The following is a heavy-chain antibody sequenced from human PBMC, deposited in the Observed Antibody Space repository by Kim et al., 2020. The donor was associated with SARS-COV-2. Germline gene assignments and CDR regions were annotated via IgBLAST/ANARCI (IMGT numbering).Heavy chain of an antibody. CDR3: ARADWMVRGVGYYYYGMDV. D-gene: IGHD3-10*01. CDR2: IYHSGST. Sequence: SETLSLTCAVSGGSISSSNWWSWVRQPPGKGLEWIGEIYHSGSTNYNPSLKSRVTISVDKSKNQFSLKLSSVTAADTAVYYCARADWMVRGVGYYYYGMDVWGQGTTVTVSS. V-gene: IGHV4-4*02. CDR1: GGSISSSNW. J-gene: IGHJ6*02.